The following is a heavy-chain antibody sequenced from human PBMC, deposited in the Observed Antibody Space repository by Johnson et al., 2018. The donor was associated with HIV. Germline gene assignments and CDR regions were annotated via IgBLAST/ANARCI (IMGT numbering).Heavy chain of an antibody. CDR3: VGTAAEGAFDI. CDR1: GFTFSNYG. V-gene: IGHV3-33*01. CDR2: IWYDASKT. D-gene: IGHD6-13*01. J-gene: IGHJ3*02. Sequence: QVQLVESGGGAVRPGGSLKLSCAASGFTFSNYGMHWIRQAPGRGLEWVAVIWYDASKTYYADSVKGRFTISRDNSKSTLHLQMNSLRADDTALYYCVGTAAEGAFDIWGQVTMVTVSS.